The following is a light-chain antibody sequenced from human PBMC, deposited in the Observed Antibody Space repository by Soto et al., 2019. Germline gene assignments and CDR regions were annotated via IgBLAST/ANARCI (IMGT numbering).Light chain of an antibody. Sequence: EIVMTQSPATLSVSPGERATLSCRASQSVSSNLAWYQQRPGQAPRLLIYGALTRASGIPARFVGSGSGTAFTLTISSLQSEDFAVYYCQQNNNWPRTFGQGTKVDIK. J-gene: IGKJ1*01. CDR2: GAL. V-gene: IGKV3-15*01. CDR1: QSVSSN. CDR3: QQNNNWPRT.